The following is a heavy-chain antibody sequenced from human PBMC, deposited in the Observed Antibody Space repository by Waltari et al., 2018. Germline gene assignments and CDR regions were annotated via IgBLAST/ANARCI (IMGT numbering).Heavy chain of an antibody. D-gene: IGHD4-17*01. CDR3: TTSSNYGDFDY. Sequence: EVQLVESGGGLVKPGGSLRLSCAASGFTFSNAWLSWVRQAPGKGREWGGRIKSKTDGGTTDYAAPVKGRFTISRDDSKNTLYLQMNSLKTEDTVVYYCTTSSNYGDFDYWGQGTLVTVSS. CDR2: IKSKTDGGTT. V-gene: IGHV3-15*01. CDR1: GFTFSNAW. J-gene: IGHJ4*02.